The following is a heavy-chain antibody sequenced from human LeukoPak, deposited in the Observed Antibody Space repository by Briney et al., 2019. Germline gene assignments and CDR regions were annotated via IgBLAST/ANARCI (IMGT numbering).Heavy chain of an antibody. D-gene: IGHD2-15*01. Sequence: GSSLRLSCAASGFTFSGYGMHWVRQAPGKGLEWVAVIWYDGSNKYYADSVKGRFTISRDNSKNTLYLQMNSLRADDTAVYYCARVGRYCSGGSCLDYWGQGTLVTVSS. CDR1: GFTFSGYG. CDR2: IWYDGSNK. J-gene: IGHJ4*02. CDR3: ARVGRYCSGGSCLDY. V-gene: IGHV3-33*01.